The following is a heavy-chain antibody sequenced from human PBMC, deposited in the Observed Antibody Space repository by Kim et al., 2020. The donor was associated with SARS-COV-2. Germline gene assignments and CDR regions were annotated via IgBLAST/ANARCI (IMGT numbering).Heavy chain of an antibody. V-gene: IGHV3-23*01. D-gene: IGHD2-2*01. Sequence: GGSLRLSCAASGFTFSSYAMSWVRQAPGKGLEWVSAISGSGGSTYYADSVKGRFTISRDNSKNTLYLQMNSLRAEDTAVYYCAKFGLVVPAAKGGRWFDPWGQGTLVTVSS. CDR1: GFTFSSYA. CDR3: AKFGLVVPAAKGGRWFDP. J-gene: IGHJ5*02. CDR2: ISGSGGST.